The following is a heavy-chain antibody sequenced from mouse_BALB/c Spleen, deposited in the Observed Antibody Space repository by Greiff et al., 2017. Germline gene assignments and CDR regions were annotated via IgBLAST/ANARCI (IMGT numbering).Heavy chain of an antibody. CDR2: IYPGDGDT. CDR1: GYTFTSYW. CDR3: AGGKIFYAMDY. D-gene: IGHD2-1*01. V-gene: IGHV1-87*01. Sequence: VKLMESGAELARPGASVKLSCKASGYTFTSYWMQWVKQRPGQGLEWIGAIYPGDGDTRYTQKFKGKATLTADKSSSTAYMQLSSLASEDSAVYYCAGGKIFYAMDYWGQGTSVTVSS. J-gene: IGHJ4*01.